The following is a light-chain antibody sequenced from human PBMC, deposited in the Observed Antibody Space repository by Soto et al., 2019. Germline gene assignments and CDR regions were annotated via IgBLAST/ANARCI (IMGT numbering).Light chain of an antibody. CDR3: QQYGRSPPT. Sequence: EIVLTQSPGTLSFSPGERATLSCMASQSVSSDLAWYQQKPGQAPRLLIYGASSRAIGIPDRFSGSGSGTDFTLTVSRLEPEDFAVFYCQQYGRSPPTFGQGTKVEIK. J-gene: IGKJ2*01. CDR1: QSVSSD. V-gene: IGKV3-20*01. CDR2: GAS.